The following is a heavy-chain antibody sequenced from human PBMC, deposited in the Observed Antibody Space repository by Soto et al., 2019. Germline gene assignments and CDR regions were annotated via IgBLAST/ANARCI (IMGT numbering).Heavy chain of an antibody. CDR3: VQSRCSGDCLQIYASHSYYGLAV. CDR2: LYWADDK. V-gene: IGHV2-5*02. Sequence: QITLKESGPTLVKPTQTLTLTCTFSGLSLRTTGVGVGWVRQPPGKALEWLALLYWADDKRYSPSLKSRLTSTTDTAEKPVALPMTSMDTVDTATYYCVQSRCSGDCLQIYASHSYYGLAVWGQGTTVTVSS. J-gene: IGHJ6*02. CDR1: GLSLRTTGVG. D-gene: IGHD2-21*02.